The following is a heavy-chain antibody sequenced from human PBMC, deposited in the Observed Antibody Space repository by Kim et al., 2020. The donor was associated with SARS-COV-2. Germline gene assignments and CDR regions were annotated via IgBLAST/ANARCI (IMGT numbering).Heavy chain of an antibody. CDR3: ARSGGGYANYYYNGVDV. CDR2: INANTGNP. J-gene: IGHJ6*02. D-gene: IGHD5-12*01. Sequence: ASVKVSCKASGYTFTSYAMNWVRQAPGQGLEWMGWINANTGNPTYAQGFTGRFVFSLDTSVSTAYLQISSLKAEDTAVYYCARSGGGYANYYYNGVDVWGQGPRSPSP. CDR1: GYTFTSYA. V-gene: IGHV7-4-1*02.